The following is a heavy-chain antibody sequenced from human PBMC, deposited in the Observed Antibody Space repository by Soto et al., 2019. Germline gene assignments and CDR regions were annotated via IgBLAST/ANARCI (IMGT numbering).Heavy chain of an antibody. V-gene: IGHV5-51*01. CDR1: GYSFTSYW. D-gene: IGHD2-15*01. J-gene: IGHJ4*02. Sequence: GESLKISCKGSGYSFTSYWIGWVRQMPGKGLEWMGIIYPGDSDTRYSLSFQGQVTISADKSISTAYLQWSSLKASDTAMYYCARRRCSGGSCYSYYFGPDYWGQGTLVTVSS. CDR3: ARRRCSGGSCYSYYFGPDY. CDR2: IYPGDSDT.